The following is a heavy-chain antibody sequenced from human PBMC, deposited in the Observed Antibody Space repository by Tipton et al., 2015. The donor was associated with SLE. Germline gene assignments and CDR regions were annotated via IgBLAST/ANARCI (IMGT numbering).Heavy chain of an antibody. J-gene: IGHJ4*02. CDR2: IYYSGST. V-gene: IGHV4-59*11. CDR3: ARGDGYNSDY. Sequence: TLSLTCTVSGGSISSHYWSWIRQPPGKGLEWIGYIYYSGSTNYSPSLKSRVTISVDTSKNQFSLKLSSVTAADTAVYYCARGDGYNSDYWGQGTLVTVSS. CDR1: GGSISSHY. D-gene: IGHD5-24*01.